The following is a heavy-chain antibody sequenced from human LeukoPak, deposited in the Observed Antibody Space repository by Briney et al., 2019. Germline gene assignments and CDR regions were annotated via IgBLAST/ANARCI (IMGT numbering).Heavy chain of an antibody. CDR2: ISSSSSSYI. J-gene: IGHJ4*02. V-gene: IGHV3-21*01. CDR3: AREPRSYGFDY. CDR1: GFTFSSYS. Sequence: GGSLRLSCAASGFTFSSYSMNWVRQAPGKGLEWVSSISSSSSSYIYYADSVKGRFTISRDNAKNSLYLQMNSLRAEDTAVYYCAREPRSYGFDYWDQGTLVTVSS. D-gene: IGHD5-18*01.